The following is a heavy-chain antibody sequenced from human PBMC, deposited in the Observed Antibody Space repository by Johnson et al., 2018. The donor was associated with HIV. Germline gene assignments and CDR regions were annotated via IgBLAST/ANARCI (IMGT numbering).Heavy chain of an antibody. J-gene: IGHJ3*02. V-gene: IGHV3-20*04. CDR3: ARSGAGAAFDI. Sequence: MMLVESGGGVIRPGGSLRLSCAASGFTFDDYGMSWVRQAPGKGLEWVSGINWNGGSTGYAYSGKGRLTISVDNAKNSLYLQMNSLRAEDTALYYCARSGAGAAFDIWGQGTMVTVSS. CDR1: GFTFDDYG. D-gene: IGHD6-19*01. CDR2: INWNGGST.